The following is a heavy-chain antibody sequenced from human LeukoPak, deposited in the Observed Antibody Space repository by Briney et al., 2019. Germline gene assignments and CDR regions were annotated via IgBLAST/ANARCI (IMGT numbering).Heavy chain of an antibody. D-gene: IGHD5-24*01. CDR2: IYYSGTT. CDR1: GGSISSSSYY. J-gene: IGHJ3*02. CDR3: ARRRDGYNWCAFDI. V-gene: IGHV4-39*01. Sequence: SETLSLTCSVPGGSISSSSYYWGWIRQPPGKGLEWIGSIYYSGTTYYNPSLKSRLIISVDRSKNQFSLKLSSVTAADTAVYYCARRRDGYNWCAFDIWGQGTMVTVSS.